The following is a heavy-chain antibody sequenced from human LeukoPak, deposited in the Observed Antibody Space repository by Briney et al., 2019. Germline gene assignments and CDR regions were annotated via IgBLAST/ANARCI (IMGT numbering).Heavy chain of an antibody. D-gene: IGHD5-24*01. CDR2: IYYSGST. Sequence: SETLSLTCTVSGGSISSYYWSWIRQPPGKGLEWIGYIYYSGSTNYNPSLKSRVTISVDTSKNQFSLKLSSVTAADTAVYYCAARDGYKADYWGQGTLVTVSS. V-gene: IGHV4-59*12. CDR3: AARDGYKADY. CDR1: GGSISSYY. J-gene: IGHJ4*02.